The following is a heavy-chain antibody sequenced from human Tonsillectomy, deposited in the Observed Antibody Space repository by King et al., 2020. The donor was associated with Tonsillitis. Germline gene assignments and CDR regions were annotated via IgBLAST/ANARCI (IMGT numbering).Heavy chain of an antibody. V-gene: IGHV3-23*01. CDR1: GVTFSSYA. CDR2: ISGSGSTT. D-gene: IGHD6-13*01. Sequence: DVQLLESGGGLAQRGGSLRLSCVASGVTFSSYAMSWVRQVPGKGLEWVAGISGSGSTTYFAESVEGRFTISRDNWKNTLDRQMNSLIAEDTAVYYCAKGNTYSSNWYDSFDSWGQGTLVTVSS. CDR3: AKGNTYSSNWYDSFDS. J-gene: IGHJ4*02.